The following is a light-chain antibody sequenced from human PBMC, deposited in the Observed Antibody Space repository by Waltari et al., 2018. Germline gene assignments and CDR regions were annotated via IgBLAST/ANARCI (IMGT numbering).Light chain of an antibody. Sequence: EIVMTQSPATLSVFPGERATLPCRASQSIRSNLAWYQLKPGQAPSLLIYGASTRATGIPARFSGSGSGTQFTLTISSLQSEDFAVYFCQQYDNWLGTFGQGTKVEIK. J-gene: IGKJ1*01. V-gene: IGKV3-15*01. CDR1: QSIRSN. CDR3: QQYDNWLGT. CDR2: GAS.